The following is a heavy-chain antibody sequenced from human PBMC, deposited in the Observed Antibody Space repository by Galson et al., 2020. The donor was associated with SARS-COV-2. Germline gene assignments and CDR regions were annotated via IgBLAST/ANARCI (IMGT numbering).Heavy chain of an antibody. D-gene: IGHD5-12*01. CDR3: AKVSGQRGLVS. J-gene: IGHJ5*02. V-gene: IGHV1-2*02. CDR2: INVNSGGT. CDR1: GSAFSGYY. Sequence: ASVKVSCKASGSAFSGYYIHWVRQAPGQGLEWMGWINVNSGGTIYTQNFQGRVTMTKDTSITTAYMELSSLRSDDTAVYYCAKVSGQRGLVSWGQGSLVTVSS.